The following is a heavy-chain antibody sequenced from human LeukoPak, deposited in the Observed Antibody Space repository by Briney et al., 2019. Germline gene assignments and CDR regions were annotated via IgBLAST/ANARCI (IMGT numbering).Heavy chain of an antibody. V-gene: IGHV4-39*07. CDR3: ARVSSGNYLNFDY. CDR2: IYYSGST. CDR1: GGSISSSSYY. D-gene: IGHD1-26*01. Sequence: SETLSLTCTVSGGSISSSSYYWGWIRQPPGKGLECIGSIYYSGSTYYNPSLKSRVTISVDTSKNQFSLKLSSVTAADTAVYYCARVSSGNYLNFDYWGQGTLVTVSS. J-gene: IGHJ4*02.